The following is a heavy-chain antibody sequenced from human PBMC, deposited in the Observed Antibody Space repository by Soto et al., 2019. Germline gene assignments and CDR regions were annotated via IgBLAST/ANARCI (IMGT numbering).Heavy chain of an antibody. CDR3: AHTQVGRYCSSTSCSRFDP. CDR1: GFSLSTSGVG. CDR2: IYWNDDK. V-gene: IGHV2-5*01. D-gene: IGHD2-2*01. Sequence: SGPTLVNPTQTLTLTCTFSGFSLSTSGVGVGWIRQPPGKALEWLALIYWNDDKRYSPSLKSRLTITKDTSKNQVVLTMTNMDPVDTATYCCAHTQVGRYCSSTSCSRFDPWGQGTLVTVSS. J-gene: IGHJ5*02.